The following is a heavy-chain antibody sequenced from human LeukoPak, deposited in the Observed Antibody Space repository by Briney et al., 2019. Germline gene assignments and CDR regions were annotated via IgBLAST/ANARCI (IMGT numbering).Heavy chain of an antibody. Sequence: GASVKVSCKASGYTFTSYAMNWVRQAPGQGLEWMGWINTNTGNPTYAQGFTGRFVFSLDTSVSTAYLQISSLKAEDTAVYYCARKTGGESFDWTYYYYYYMDVWGKGTTVTVSS. D-gene: IGHD3-9*01. J-gene: IGHJ6*03. CDR1: GYTFTSYA. CDR2: INTNTGNP. CDR3: ARKTGGESFDWTYYYYYYMDV. V-gene: IGHV7-4-1*02.